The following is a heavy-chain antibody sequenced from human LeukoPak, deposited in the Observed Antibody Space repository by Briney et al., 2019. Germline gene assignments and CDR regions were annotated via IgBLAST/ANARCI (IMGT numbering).Heavy chain of an antibody. V-gene: IGHV1-2*02. J-gene: IGHJ4*02. CDR1: GYTFTGYY. CDR2: INPNSSGT. CDR3: ARGFVNRWQQLGSY. D-gene: IGHD6-13*01. Sequence: GASVKVSCKASGYTFTGYYMHWVRQAPGQGLEWMGWINPNSSGTNYAQKFQGRVTMTRDTSISTAYMELSRLRSDDTAVYYCARGFVNRWQQLGSYWGQGTLVTVSS.